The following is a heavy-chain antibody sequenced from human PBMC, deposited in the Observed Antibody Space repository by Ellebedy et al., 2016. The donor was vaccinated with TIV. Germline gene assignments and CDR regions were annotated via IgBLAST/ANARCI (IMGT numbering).Heavy chain of an antibody. CDR1: GFTFSSYW. V-gene: IGHV3-23*01. D-gene: IGHD5-12*01. CDR2: ISGSGGST. Sequence: GGSLRLSCAASGFTFSSYWMHWVRQAPGKGLEWVSVISGSGGSTYYADSVKGRFTISRDNSNNTLYLQMNSLRAEDTAIYHCATTIDGNDRQSLQRWGQGTPVIVSS. J-gene: IGHJ1*01. CDR3: ATTIDGNDRQSLQR.